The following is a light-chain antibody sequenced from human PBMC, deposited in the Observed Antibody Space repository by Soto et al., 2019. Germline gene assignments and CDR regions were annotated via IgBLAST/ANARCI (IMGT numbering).Light chain of an antibody. V-gene: IGLV2-14*01. CDR3: SSYTSSDTLV. CDR1: SSDVGAYNY. J-gene: IGLJ1*01. CDR2: EVT. Sequence: QSALTQPASVSGSPGQSITISCTGTSSDVGAYNYVSWYQQPPGEAPKLMIYEVTDRPSGVSNRFSGSKSGNTASLTISGLQAEDEADYYCSSYTSSDTLVFVTGTKLTVL.